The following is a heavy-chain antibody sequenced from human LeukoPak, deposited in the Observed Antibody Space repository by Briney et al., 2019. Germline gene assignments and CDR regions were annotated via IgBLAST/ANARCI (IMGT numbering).Heavy chain of an antibody. D-gene: IGHD2-2*01. CDR1: GGSISSYY. V-gene: IGHV4-59*01. Sequence: SETLSLTCTVSGGSISSYYWSWIRQPPGKGLEWIGYIYYSGSTNYNPSLKSRVTISVDTSKNQFSLKLSSVTAADTAVYYCARGGLGYCSSTSCLWSDSWFDPWGQGTLVTVSS. CDR3: ARGGLGYCSSTSCLWSDSWFDP. J-gene: IGHJ5*02. CDR2: IYYSGST.